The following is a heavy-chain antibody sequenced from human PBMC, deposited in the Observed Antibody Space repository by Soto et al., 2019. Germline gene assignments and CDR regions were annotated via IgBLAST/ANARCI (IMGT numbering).Heavy chain of an antibody. CDR2: IYYSGRT. V-gene: IGHV4-59*01. CDR3: ARGRGYSGQRRGWFDP. CDR1: GGSISTYY. J-gene: IGHJ5*02. D-gene: IGHD5-12*01. Sequence: QLQLQESGPGLVKPSETLSLTCTVSGGSISTYYWNWIRQPPGKGLEWIGDIYYSGRTNYNPSLKRRVAISVDMSKNQFSLNLSSVTPADTAVYYCARGRGYSGQRRGWFDPWGQGTLGTVSS.